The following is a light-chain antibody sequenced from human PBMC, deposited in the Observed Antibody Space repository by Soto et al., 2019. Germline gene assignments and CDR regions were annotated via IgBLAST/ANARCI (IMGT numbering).Light chain of an antibody. CDR2: EGT. V-gene: IGLV2-14*01. CDR3: SSSTNTNTLVI. J-gene: IGLJ2*01. Sequence: QSALTQPASVSGSPGQSITIFCTGTSTDISRYKFVSWFQQHPGKAPKLMIFEGTNRPSGISNRFSGSKSGNTASLTISGLQAEDEAIYFCSSSTNTNTLVIFGGGTKLTVL. CDR1: STDISRYKF.